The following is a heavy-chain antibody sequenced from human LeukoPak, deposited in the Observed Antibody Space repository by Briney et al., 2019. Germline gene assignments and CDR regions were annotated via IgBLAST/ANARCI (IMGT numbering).Heavy chain of an antibody. CDR2: IIPILGIA. J-gene: IGHJ6*02. CDR1: GGTFSSYA. Sequence: SVKVSCKASGGTFSSYAISWVRQAPGQGLEWMGRIIPILGIANYAQKFQGRVTITADKSTSTAYMELSSLRSEDTAVYYCAILSSGWSLANYYGMDVWGQGTTVTVSS. D-gene: IGHD6-19*01. V-gene: IGHV1-69*04. CDR3: AILSSGWSLANYYGMDV.